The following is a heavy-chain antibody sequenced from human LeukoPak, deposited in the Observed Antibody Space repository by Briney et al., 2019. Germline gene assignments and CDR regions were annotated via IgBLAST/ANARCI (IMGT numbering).Heavy chain of an antibody. CDR2: INPNSGGT. J-gene: IGHJ6*02. V-gene: IGHV1-2*02. D-gene: IGHD2-2*01. CDR3: ARGSGVPAANYYYGMDV. Sequence: GASVKVSCKASGYTFTGYYMHWVRQAPGQGLEWMGWINPNSGGTNYAQKFQGGVTMTRDTSISTAYMELSRLRSDDTAVYYCARGSGVPAANYYYGMDVWGQGTTVTVSS. CDR1: GYTFTGYY.